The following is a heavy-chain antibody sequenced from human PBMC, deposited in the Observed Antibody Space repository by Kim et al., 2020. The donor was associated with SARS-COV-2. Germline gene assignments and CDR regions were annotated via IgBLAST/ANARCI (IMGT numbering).Heavy chain of an antibody. J-gene: IGHJ4*02. V-gene: IGHV7-4-1*02. CDR1: GYTFTKYT. Sequence: ASVKVSCKSSGYTFTKYTINWVRQAPGQGLEWMGWINTDTGNPTYAQGFTGRFVFSLDTSVSTAYLQINSLKAEDTALYYCARVIWGSYRYTDYWGQGTL. CDR2: INTDTGNP. D-gene: IGHD3-16*02. CDR3: ARVIWGSYRYTDY.